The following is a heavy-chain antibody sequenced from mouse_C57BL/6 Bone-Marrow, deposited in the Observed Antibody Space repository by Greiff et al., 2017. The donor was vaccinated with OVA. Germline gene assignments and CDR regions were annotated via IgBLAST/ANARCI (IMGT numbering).Heavy chain of an antibody. V-gene: IGHV1-55*01. J-gene: IGHJ2*01. D-gene: IGHD1-1*01. Sequence: VQLQQPGAELVKPGASVKMSCKASGYTFTSYWITWVKQRPGQGLEWIGDIYPGSGSTHYNEKFKSKATLTVDTSSSTAYMQLSSLTSEDSAVYYCARPYYYGSSGCYFDYWGQGTTLTVSS. CDR1: GYTFTSYW. CDR2: IYPGSGST. CDR3: ARPYYYGSSGCYFDY.